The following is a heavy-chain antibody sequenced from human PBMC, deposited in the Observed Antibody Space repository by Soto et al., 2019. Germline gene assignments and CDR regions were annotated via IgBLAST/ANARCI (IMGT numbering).Heavy chain of an antibody. CDR2: IYYSGST. J-gene: IGHJ3*02. CDR3: ARAAYLDYDYIWGSYRPLGSDAFDI. CDR1: GGSISSYY. D-gene: IGHD3-16*02. Sequence: SETLSLTCTVSGGSISSYYWSWIRQPPGKGLEWIGYIYYSGSTNYNPSLKSRVTISVDTSKNQFSLKLSSVTAADTAVYYCARAAYLDYDYIWGSYRPLGSDAFDIWGQGTMVTVSS. V-gene: IGHV4-59*01.